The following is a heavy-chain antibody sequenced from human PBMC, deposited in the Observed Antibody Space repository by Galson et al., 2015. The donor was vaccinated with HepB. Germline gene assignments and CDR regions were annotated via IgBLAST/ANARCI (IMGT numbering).Heavy chain of an antibody. Sequence: SVKVSCKASGGTFSSYAISWVRQAPGQGLEWMGGIIPIFGTANYAQKFQGRATITADESTSTAYMELSSLRSEDTAVYYCARGPFYYGSGSYYDTYYFDYWGQGTLVTVSS. CDR3: ARGPFYYGSGSYYDTYYFDY. V-gene: IGHV1-69*13. CDR1: GGTFSSYA. J-gene: IGHJ4*02. D-gene: IGHD3-10*01. CDR2: IIPIFGTA.